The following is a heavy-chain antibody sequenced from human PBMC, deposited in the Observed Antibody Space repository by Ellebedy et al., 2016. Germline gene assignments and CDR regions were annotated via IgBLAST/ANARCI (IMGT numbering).Heavy chain of an antibody. CDR1: GFIFSSYW. CDR3: ARDRGGGGP. J-gene: IGHJ5*02. Sequence: GESLKISCAASGFIFSSYWMSWVRQAPGKGLEWVASIKQDGSEKYYVDSVKGRFTISRDNAKSSLYLQMDSLRAEDTAVYYCARDRGGGGPWGQGTLVTVSS. D-gene: IGHD3-10*01. V-gene: IGHV3-7*01. CDR2: IKQDGSEK.